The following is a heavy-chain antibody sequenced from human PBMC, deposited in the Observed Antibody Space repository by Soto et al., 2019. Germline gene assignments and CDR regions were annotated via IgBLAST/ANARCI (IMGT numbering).Heavy chain of an antibody. J-gene: IGHJ5*02. Sequence: QVQLQQWGAGLLKPSETLSLTCAVYGGSFSGYYWSWIRQPPGKGLEWIGEINHSGSTNYNPSLKSRVTISVDTSKNQFSLKLSSVTAADTAVYYCARGSGVIAAADPVYNWFDPWGQGTLVTVSS. V-gene: IGHV4-34*01. CDR2: INHSGST. D-gene: IGHD6-13*01. CDR3: ARGSGVIAAADPVYNWFDP. CDR1: GGSFSGYY.